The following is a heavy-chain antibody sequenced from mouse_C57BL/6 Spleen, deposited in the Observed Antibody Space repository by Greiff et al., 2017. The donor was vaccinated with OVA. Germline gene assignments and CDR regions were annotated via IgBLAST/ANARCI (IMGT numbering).Heavy chain of an antibody. V-gene: IGHV5-17*01. CDR1: GFTFSDYG. J-gene: IGHJ2*01. D-gene: IGHD2-3*01. Sequence: EVKVVESGGGLVKPGGSLKLSCAASGFTFSDYGMHWVRQAPEKGLEWVAYISSGSSTIYYADTVKGRFTISRDNDKNTLCLQMTSLRSEETAMYYCARFGYYERGCDYWGQGTTLTVSS. CDR3: ARFGYYERGCDY. CDR2: ISSGSSTI.